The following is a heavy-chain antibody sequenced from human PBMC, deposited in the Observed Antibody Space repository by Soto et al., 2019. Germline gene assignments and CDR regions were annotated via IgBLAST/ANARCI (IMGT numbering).Heavy chain of an antibody. D-gene: IGHD3-22*01. CDR2: FSGSGGST. Sequence: GGSLRLSCVASGFTFSNFAMSWVRQAPGKGLEWVSGFSGSGGSTDYADSVKGRFTISRDNSKNTLYLQMNSLRAEDTAVYYCAKLYDSSYFDYWGQGTLVTVSS. CDR3: AKLYDSSYFDY. J-gene: IGHJ4*02. CDR1: GFTFSNFA. V-gene: IGHV3-23*01.